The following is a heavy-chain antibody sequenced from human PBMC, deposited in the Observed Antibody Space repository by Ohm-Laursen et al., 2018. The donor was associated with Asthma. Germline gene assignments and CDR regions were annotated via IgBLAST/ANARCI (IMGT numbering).Heavy chain of an antibody. CDR2: INSVFGTT. Sequence: SSVKVSCKSLGGTFNTYVIGWVRQAPGQGLEWMGGINSVFGTTTYPQKFQDRVTITADDSTSTVYMELSSLRSEDTAVYYCARDSGIAASYGMDVWGQGTTVTVSS. CDR1: GGTFNTYV. CDR3: ARDSGIAASYGMDV. V-gene: IGHV1-69*01. D-gene: IGHD6-13*01. J-gene: IGHJ6*02.